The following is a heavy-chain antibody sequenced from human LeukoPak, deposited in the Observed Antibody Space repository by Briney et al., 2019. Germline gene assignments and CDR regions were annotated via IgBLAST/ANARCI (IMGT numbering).Heavy chain of an antibody. Sequence: PGGSLRLSCAASGFIFSDYYMSWIRQAPGKGLQWVSYISGSDSPMYYADSVKGRFTISRDNAKNLVYLQMNSLRAEDTAVYYCARAYSTSWYYFDYWGQGTPVTVSS. CDR2: ISGSDSPM. CDR1: GFIFSDYY. V-gene: IGHV3-11*01. J-gene: IGHJ4*02. CDR3: ARAYSTSWYYFDY. D-gene: IGHD6-13*01.